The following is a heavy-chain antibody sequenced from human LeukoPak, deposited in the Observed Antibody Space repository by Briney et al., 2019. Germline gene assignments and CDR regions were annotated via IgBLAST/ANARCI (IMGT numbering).Heavy chain of an antibody. CDR3: TRGQWELRY. CDR1: GFSFGDFA. CDR2: IRSKAYGGTT. J-gene: IGHJ4*02. D-gene: IGHD1-26*01. Sequence: GGSLRLSCTAYGFSFGDFALSWVRQAPGKGLEWVTFIRSKAYGGTTEYAASVKGRFTISRDDSKSIAYLQMNSLKIDDTAVYYCTRGQWELRYWGQGTLVTVSS. V-gene: IGHV3-49*04.